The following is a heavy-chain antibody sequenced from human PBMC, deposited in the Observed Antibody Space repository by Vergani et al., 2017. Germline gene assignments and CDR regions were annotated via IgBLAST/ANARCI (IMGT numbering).Heavy chain of an antibody. V-gene: IGHV3-30*18. CDR2: ISYDGSNK. D-gene: IGHD5-18*01. CDR3: AQGNSYAYYYGMDV. Sequence: QVQLVESGGGVVQPGRSLRLSCAASGCTFSSYGMHWVRPAPGKGLEWVAVISYDGSNKYYADSVKGRFTISRDNSKNTLYLQMNSLRAEDTAVYYCAQGNSYAYYYGMDVWGQGTTVTVSS. CDR1: GCTFSSYG. J-gene: IGHJ6*02.